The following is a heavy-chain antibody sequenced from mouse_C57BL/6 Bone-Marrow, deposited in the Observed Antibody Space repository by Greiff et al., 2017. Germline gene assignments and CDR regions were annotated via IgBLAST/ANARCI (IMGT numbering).Heavy chain of an antibody. CDR2: IDPANGNT. Sequence: VQLKESVAELVRPGASVKLSCTASGFNIKNTYMHWVKQRPDQGLEWIGRIDPANGNTKYAPKFQGKATITAATSSNTAYLQLSSLTSEDTAIYYCARSYYSNYDAMDYWGQGTSVTVSS. CDR3: ARSYYSNYDAMDY. D-gene: IGHD2-5*01. V-gene: IGHV14-3*01. J-gene: IGHJ4*01. CDR1: GFNIKNTY.